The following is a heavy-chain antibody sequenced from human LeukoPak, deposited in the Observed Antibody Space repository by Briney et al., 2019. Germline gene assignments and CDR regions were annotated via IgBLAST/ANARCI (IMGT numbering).Heavy chain of an antibody. Sequence: PSETLSLTCTVSGGSISSSSYYWGWIRQPPGKGLEWIGSIYYSGSTYYNPSLKSRVTISVDTSKNQFSLKLSSVTAADTAVYYCASMYSSGWSEGFFWGQGTLVTVSS. D-gene: IGHD6-19*01. J-gene: IGHJ4*02. V-gene: IGHV4-39*01. CDR2: IYYSGST. CDR1: GGSISSSSYY. CDR3: ASMYSSGWSEGFF.